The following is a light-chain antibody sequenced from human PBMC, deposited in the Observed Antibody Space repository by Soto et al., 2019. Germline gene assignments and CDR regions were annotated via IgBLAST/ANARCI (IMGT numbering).Light chain of an antibody. CDR1: QSISSW. V-gene: IGKV1-5*03. CDR2: KAS. J-gene: IGKJ5*01. Sequence: IEMTDSPSTLSASVGDRVTITCRASQSISSWLAWYQQKPGKAPKLLIYKASSLESGVPSRFSGSGSGTEFTLTISSLQPDDFATYYCQQYNSYSTFGQGTRLEIK. CDR3: QQYNSYST.